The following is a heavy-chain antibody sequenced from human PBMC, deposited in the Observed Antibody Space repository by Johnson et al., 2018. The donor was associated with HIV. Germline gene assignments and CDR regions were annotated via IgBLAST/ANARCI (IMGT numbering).Heavy chain of an antibody. D-gene: IGHD5-18*01. V-gene: IGHV3-43*01. CDR1: GFTFDDST. Sequence: QLVESGGVVVQPGGSLRLSCAASGFTFDDSTMHWVRQAPGKGLEWLSLISWDGGSTYYADSVKGRFTIPRDNSKNTLYLQMNSLRAEDTAVYYCAKDGHSYGRGPDAFDIWGQVTMVTVSS. CDR2: ISWDGGST. CDR3: AKDGHSYGRGPDAFDI. J-gene: IGHJ3*02.